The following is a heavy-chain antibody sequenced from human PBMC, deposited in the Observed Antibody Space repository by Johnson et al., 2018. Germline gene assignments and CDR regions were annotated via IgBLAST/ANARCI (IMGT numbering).Heavy chain of an antibody. Sequence: VQLVQSGGGLVQPGGSLRLSCAASGFTFSSYSMNWVRQAPGKGLEWVSYISSSSSTIYYADSVKGRFTISRDNARNSLYLQMNSLRDEVSAVYYCGRGWGYDYGWGSFRGDYYGMDVWGQGTTVTVSS. J-gene: IGHJ6*02. V-gene: IGHV3-48*02. CDR3: GRGWGYDYGWGSFRGDYYGMDV. CDR2: ISSSSSTI. CDR1: GFTFSSYS. D-gene: IGHD3-16*02.